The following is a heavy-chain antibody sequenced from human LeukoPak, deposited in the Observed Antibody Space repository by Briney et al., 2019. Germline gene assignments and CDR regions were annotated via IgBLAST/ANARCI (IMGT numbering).Heavy chain of an antibody. Sequence: PSETLSLTCPVSGGSISSYSWSWIRQHPGKGLEWIGYIYYSGSTYYNPSLKSRVTISVDTSKNQFSLKLSSVTAADTAVYYCARGSGVAGHFDYWGQGTLVTVSS. V-gene: IGHV4-59*06. CDR1: GGSISSYS. J-gene: IGHJ4*02. CDR2: IYYSGST. CDR3: ARGSGVAGHFDY. D-gene: IGHD6-19*01.